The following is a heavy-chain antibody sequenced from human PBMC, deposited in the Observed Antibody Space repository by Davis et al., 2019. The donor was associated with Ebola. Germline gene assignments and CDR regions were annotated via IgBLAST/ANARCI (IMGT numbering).Heavy chain of an antibody. CDR3: ARDGQQQLLVDTWFDP. CDR2: INPHNGNT. D-gene: IGHD6-13*01. Sequence: ASVKVSCKASGYTFTSYGITWVRQAPGQGLEWMGWINPHNGNTNYAQNVQGRVTMTTDTSTSTAYMEVGSLRSDDTAVYYCARDGQQQLLVDTWFDPWGQGTLVTVSS. J-gene: IGHJ5*02. V-gene: IGHV1-18*04. CDR1: GYTFTSYG.